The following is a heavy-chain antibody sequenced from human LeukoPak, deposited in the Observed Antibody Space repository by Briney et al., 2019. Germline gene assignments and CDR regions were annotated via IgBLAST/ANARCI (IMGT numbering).Heavy chain of an antibody. D-gene: IGHD3-3*01. CDR1: GFTFSTYG. Sequence: GGSLRLSCSASGFTFSTYGMHWVRQAPGKGLEWVSAISGSGGSTYYADSVKGRFTISRDNSKNTLYLQMNSLRAEDTAVYYCAKCEGFLEWLYPYYYYYMDVWGKGTTVTVSS. CDR2: ISGSGGST. J-gene: IGHJ6*03. CDR3: AKCEGFLEWLYPYYYYYMDV. V-gene: IGHV3-23*01.